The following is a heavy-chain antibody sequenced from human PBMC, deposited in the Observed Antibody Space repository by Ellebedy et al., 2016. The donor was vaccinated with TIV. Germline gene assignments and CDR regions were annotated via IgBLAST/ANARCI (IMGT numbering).Heavy chain of an antibody. CDR1: GFTFSSLA. V-gene: IGHV3-23*01. Sequence: GESLKISCAASGFTFSSLALNLVRPAPGKRLEWVSGISGSGGTTYYTDSVKGRFTISRDNSKNTLYLQMNSLRVEYTAVYYCVGRPQSSGWYGPFDYWGQGTLVTVSS. CDR2: ISGSGGTT. CDR3: VGRPQSSGWYGPFDY. J-gene: IGHJ4*02. D-gene: IGHD6-19*01.